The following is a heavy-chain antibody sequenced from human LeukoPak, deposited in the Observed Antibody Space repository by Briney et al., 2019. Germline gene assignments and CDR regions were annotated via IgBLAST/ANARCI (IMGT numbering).Heavy chain of an antibody. Sequence: GGSLRLSCAASGFTFSSYAMSWVRQAPGKGLEWVSAISGSGGSTYYADSVKGRFTISRDNSKNTLYLQMNSLRAEDTAVYYCAKVSPYDFWSGYAFHRMWFDPWGQGTLVTVSS. CDR2: ISGSGGST. J-gene: IGHJ5*02. CDR3: AKVSPYDFWSGYAFHRMWFDP. CDR1: GFTFSSYA. D-gene: IGHD3-3*01. V-gene: IGHV3-23*01.